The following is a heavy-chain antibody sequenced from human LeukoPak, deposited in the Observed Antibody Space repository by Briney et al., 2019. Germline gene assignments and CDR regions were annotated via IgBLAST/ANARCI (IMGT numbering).Heavy chain of an antibody. Sequence: ASVKVSCKASGYTFTSYYMHWVRQAPGQGLEWMGIINPSGGSTSYAQKFQGRVTMTRDTSTSTVYMELSSLRSEDTAVYYCARVYDSSGYYRGGAFDIWGQGTMVTVSS. J-gene: IGHJ3*02. CDR1: GYTFTSYY. V-gene: IGHV1-46*01. CDR3: ARVYDSSGYYRGGAFDI. D-gene: IGHD3-22*01. CDR2: INPSGGST.